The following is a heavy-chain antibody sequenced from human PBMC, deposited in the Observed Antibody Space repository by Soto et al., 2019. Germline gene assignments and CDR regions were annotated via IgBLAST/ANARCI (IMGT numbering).Heavy chain of an antibody. Sequence: PSETLSLTCTVTGDSVNSYYWSWMRQPPGKGLECMGYVYYSGSTNYNPSLKSRVTISVDTSKNQISLRLKSVTAADTAVYYCARAETTCMHYCHYRGQGGLDTYPQ. J-gene: IGHJ4*02. D-gene: IGHD2-8*01. V-gene: IGHV4-59*02. CDR1: GDSVNSYY. CDR3: ARAETTCMHYCHY. CDR2: VYYSGST.